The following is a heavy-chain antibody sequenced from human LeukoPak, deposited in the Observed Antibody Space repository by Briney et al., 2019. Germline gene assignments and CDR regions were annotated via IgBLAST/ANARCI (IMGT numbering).Heavy chain of an antibody. V-gene: IGHV1-69*13. CDR1: GGTFSNYA. D-gene: IGHD2-21*02. J-gene: IGHJ6*02. CDR2: IIPIFGTA. CDR3: AREPVVTAIHRYYYGMDV. Sequence: SVKVSCKASGGTFSNYAISWVRQAPGQGLEWMGGIIPIFGTANYAQKFQGRVTITADESTSTAYMELSSLRSEDTAVYYCAREPVVTAIHRYYYGMDVWGQGTTVTVSS.